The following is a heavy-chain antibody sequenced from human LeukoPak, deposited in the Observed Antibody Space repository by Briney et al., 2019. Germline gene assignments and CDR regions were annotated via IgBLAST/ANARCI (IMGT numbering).Heavy chain of an antibody. D-gene: IGHD5-18*01. CDR2: IYWDDDK. Sequence: SGPTLVKPTETLTLTCTFSAFSLSSSGVGVGWIRQPPGKALGWLALIYWDDDKRYSPSLKSRLTITKDTSKNQVVLTMTNMDPVDTATYYCAHRRTAMVFDYWGQGTPVTVSS. V-gene: IGHV2-5*02. J-gene: IGHJ4*02. CDR3: AHRRTAMVFDY. CDR1: AFSLSSSGVG.